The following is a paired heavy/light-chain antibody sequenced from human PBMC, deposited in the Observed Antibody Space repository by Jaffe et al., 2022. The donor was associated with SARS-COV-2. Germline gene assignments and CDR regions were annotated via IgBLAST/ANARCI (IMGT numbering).Heavy chain of an antibody. J-gene: IGHJ3*02. Sequence: QVQLVESGGGLVKPGGSLRLSCAASGFTFSDYYMSWIRQAPGKGLEWVSYISSSGSTIYYADSVKGRFTISRDNAKNSLYLQMNSLRAEDTAVYYCARGDPMFAFDIWGQGTMVTVSS. V-gene: IGHV3-11*01. CDR1: GFTFSDYY. D-gene: IGHD3-10*02. CDR3: ARGDPMFAFDI. CDR2: ISSSGSTI.
Light chain of an antibody. J-gene: IGLJ2*01. V-gene: IGLV1-51*01. CDR1: SSNIGNNY. CDR2: DNN. Sequence: QSVLTQPPSVSAAPGQKVTISCSGSSSNIGNNYVSWYQQLPGTAPKLLIYDNNKRPSGIPDRFSGSKSGTSATLGITGLQTGDEADYYCGTWDSSLSALVFGGGTKLTVL. CDR3: GTWDSSLSALV.